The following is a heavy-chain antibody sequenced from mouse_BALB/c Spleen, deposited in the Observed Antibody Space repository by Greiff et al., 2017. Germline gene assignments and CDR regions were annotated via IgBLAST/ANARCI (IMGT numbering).Heavy chain of an antibody. J-gene: IGHJ3*01. Sequence: VKLQQPGAELVKPGASVKLSCKASGYTFTSYWMHWVKQRPGQGLEWIGEINPSNGRTNYNEKFKSKATLTVDKSSSTAYMQLSSLTSEDSAVYYCARWRGSSYIAYWGQGTLVTVSA. CDR1: GYTFTSYW. V-gene: IGHV1S81*02. D-gene: IGHD1-1*01. CDR3: ARWRGSSYIAY. CDR2: INPSNGRT.